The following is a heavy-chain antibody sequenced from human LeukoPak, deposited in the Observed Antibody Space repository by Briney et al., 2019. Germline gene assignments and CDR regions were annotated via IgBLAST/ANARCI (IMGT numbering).Heavy chain of an antibody. Sequence: PSETLSLTCAVYGGSFSSYYWSWIRQPPGKGLEWIGYIYYSGSTNYNPSLKSRVTISVDTSKNQFSLKLSSVTAADTAVYYCARRGGLVATSGYSYGDYYFDYWGQGTLVTVSS. J-gene: IGHJ4*02. D-gene: IGHD5-18*01. CDR3: ARRGGLVATSGYSYGDYYFDY. V-gene: IGHV4-59*01. CDR2: IYYSGST. CDR1: GGSFSSYY.